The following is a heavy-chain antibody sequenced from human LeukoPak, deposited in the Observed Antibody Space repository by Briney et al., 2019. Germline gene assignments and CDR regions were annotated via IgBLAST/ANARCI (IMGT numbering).Heavy chain of an antibody. CDR2: ISASSAAI. V-gene: IGHV3-48*01. CDR1: GFIFSAET. J-gene: IGHJ4*02. Sequence: GGSLRLSCAVSGFIFSAETMTWVRQAPGKGLEWLSDISASSAAIHSADSVKGRFTISRDNAKNSLYLQMNSLRVEDTAVYYCARGPNSNWSGLDFWGQGTLLTVSS. CDR3: ARGPNSNWSGLDF. D-gene: IGHD6-6*01.